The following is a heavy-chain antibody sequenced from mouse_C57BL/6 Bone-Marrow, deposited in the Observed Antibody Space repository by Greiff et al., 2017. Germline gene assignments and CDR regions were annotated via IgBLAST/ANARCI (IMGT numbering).Heavy chain of an antibody. J-gene: IGHJ2*01. CDR1: GYTFTSYW. Sequence: QVQLQQPGAELVKPGASVKVSCKASGYTFTSYWMHWVKQRPGQGLEWIGMILPNSGSTNYNEKFKSKATLTVDRSSSTAYMQLGSLTSEDSAVDYCAPAYLDYWGQGTTLTVSS. CDR3: APAYLDY. V-gene: IGHV1-64*01. CDR2: ILPNSGST.